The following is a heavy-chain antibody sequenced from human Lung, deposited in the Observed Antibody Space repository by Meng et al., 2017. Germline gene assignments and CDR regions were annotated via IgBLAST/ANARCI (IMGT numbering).Heavy chain of an antibody. CDR2: INHSGST. CDR3: ARGPTTMAHDFDY. V-gene: IGHV4-34*01. D-gene: IGHD4-11*01. CDR1: GGSFSDYY. J-gene: IGHJ4*02. Sequence: QVQHQQWGAGLLKPSETLSFTCVVSGGSFSDYYWSWIRQPPGKGLEWIGEINHSGSTNYNPSLESRATISVDTSQNNLSLKLSSVTAADSAVYYCARGPTTMAHDFDYWGQGTLVTVSS.